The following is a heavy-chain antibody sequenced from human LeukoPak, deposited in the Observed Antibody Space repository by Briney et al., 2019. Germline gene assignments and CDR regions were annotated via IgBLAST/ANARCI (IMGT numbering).Heavy chain of an antibody. CDR3: ARDLRPGIAVAGTGLDWSDP. V-gene: IGHV4-38-2*02. J-gene: IGHJ5*02. Sequence: SETLSLTSSVSGYSISSGCCWRRAPQPPRKGLEWIGSNYHSASTYYNPSLKSRVTISVDTSKNQFSLKLSSVTAADTAVYYCARDLRPGIAVAGTGLDWSDPWGQGTLVTVSS. D-gene: IGHD6-19*01. CDR2: NYHSAST. CDR1: GYSISSGCC.